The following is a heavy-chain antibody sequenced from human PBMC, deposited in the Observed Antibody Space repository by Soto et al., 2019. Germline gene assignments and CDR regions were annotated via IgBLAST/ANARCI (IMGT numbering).Heavy chain of an antibody. CDR3: ASEYRPDYYGMDV. D-gene: IGHD6-6*01. J-gene: IGHJ6*02. Sequence: QVQLVQSGAEVKKPGSSVKVSCKASGGTFRSYTISWVRQAPGQGLEWMGRIIPILGIANYAQKFQGRVTITADKSTSTAYMELSSLRSEDTAVYYCASEYRPDYYGMDVWGQGTTVTVSS. V-gene: IGHV1-69*02. CDR2: IIPILGIA. CDR1: GGTFRSYT.